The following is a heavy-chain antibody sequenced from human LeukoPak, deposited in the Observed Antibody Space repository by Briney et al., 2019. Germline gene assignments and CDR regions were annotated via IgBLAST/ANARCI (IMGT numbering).Heavy chain of an antibody. CDR1: GFTFSSYW. J-gene: IGHJ3*02. CDR3: AKPGTHYDFWSGRDNNAFDI. D-gene: IGHD3-3*01. Sequence: GGSLRLSCAASGFTFSSYWMHWVRQAPGKGLVWVSRINSDGSSTSYADSVKGRFTISRDNAKNTLYLQMNSLRAEDTAVYYCAKPGTHYDFWSGRDNNAFDIWGQGTMVTVSS. V-gene: IGHV3-74*01. CDR2: INSDGSST.